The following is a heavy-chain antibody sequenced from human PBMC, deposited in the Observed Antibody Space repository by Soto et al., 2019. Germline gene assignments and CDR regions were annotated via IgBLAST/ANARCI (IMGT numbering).Heavy chain of an antibody. CDR1: GGSFSTSA. Sequence: QVQLVQSGAEVKRPGSSVKVSCKASGGSFSTSAISWVRQAPGEGLEWMGGIVPTFGTANYAQKFQGRVTITADEGTSTAYMELSSLRSEDTAVYYCAPLPLGSGDPTSNDYWGQGTLVNVSS. CDR3: APLPLGSGDPTSNDY. CDR2: IVPTFGTA. V-gene: IGHV1-69*01. D-gene: IGHD3-16*01. J-gene: IGHJ4*02.